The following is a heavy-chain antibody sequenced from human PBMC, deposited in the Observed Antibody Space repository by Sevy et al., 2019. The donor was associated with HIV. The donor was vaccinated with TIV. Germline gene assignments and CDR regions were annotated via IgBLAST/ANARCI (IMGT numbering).Heavy chain of an antibody. J-gene: IGHJ4*02. CDR3: ARGTSVTMLDYFDY. CDR2: ISYEGSNK. CDR1: GFTFSSYA. V-gene: IGHV3-30*04. D-gene: IGHD3-10*01. Sequence: GGSLRLSCAASGFTFSSYAMHWVRQAPGKGLEWVAVISYEGSNKYYADSVKGRFTISRDNSKNTLYLQMNSLRAEDTAVYYCARGTSVTMLDYFDYWGQGTLVTVSS.